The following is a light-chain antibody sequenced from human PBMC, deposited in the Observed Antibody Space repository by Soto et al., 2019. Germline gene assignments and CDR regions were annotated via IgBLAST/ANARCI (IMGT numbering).Light chain of an antibody. CDR1: QSISYY. V-gene: IGKV1-39*01. J-gene: IGKJ1*01. CDR2: AAS. CDR3: QQSYRSPPK. Sequence: DIQMTQSPSSLSASVGDTVTLTCRASQSISYYLNWYQQKPGKVPKLLIYAASGLQSGVPSRFRGSGSGTDFTLTINSLQPEDFATYYCQQSYRSPPKFGQGTKV.